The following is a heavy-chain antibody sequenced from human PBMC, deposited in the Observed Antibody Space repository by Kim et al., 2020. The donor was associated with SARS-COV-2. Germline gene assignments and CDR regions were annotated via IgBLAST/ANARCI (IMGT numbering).Heavy chain of an antibody. CDR3: AKDWDIDGTMRPMDV. V-gene: IGHV3-30*18. J-gene: IGHJ6*02. CDR2: ISYDGSNK. D-gene: IGHD3-22*01. Sequence: GGSLRLSCAASGFTFSSYGMHWVRQAPGKGLEWVAVISYDGSNKYYADSVKGRFTISRDNSKNTLYLQMNSLRAEDTAVYYCAKDWDIDGTMRPMDVWGQGTTVTVSS. CDR1: GFTFSSYG.